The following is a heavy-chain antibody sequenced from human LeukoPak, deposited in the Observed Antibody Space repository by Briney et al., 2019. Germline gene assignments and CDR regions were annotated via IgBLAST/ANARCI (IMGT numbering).Heavy chain of an antibody. V-gene: IGHV3-23*01. CDR3: ARDRDSRWDFDL. Sequence: PGGSLRLSCAASGFTFSSSAMSWVRQAPGKGLQWLSSINGGDYSTYYADSVKGRFTLSRDNAKNSLYLQMNSLRADDTAVYYCARDRDSRWDFDLWGRGTLVTVSS. CDR1: GFTFSSSA. J-gene: IGHJ2*01. D-gene: IGHD3-22*01. CDR2: INGGDYST.